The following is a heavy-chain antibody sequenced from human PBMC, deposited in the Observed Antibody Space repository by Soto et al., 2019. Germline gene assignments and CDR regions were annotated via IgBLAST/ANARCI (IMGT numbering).Heavy chain of an antibody. CDR2: ISAYNGNT. CDR1: GFTFTSYC. D-gene: IGHD3-22*01. J-gene: IGHJ3*01. V-gene: IGHV1-18*01. Sequence: GAPVKVSSKASGFTFTSYCLSWVRQAPGQGLEWMGWISAYNGNTNYAQKLQGRVTMTTDTSTSTAYMELRSLRSDDTAVYYCARAKTITMIVVVKGYAFDVWGQGTMVTVSS. CDR3: ARAKTITMIVVVKGYAFDV.